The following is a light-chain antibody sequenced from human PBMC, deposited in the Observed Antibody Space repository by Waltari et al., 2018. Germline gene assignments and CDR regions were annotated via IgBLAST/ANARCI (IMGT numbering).Light chain of an antibody. V-gene: IGLV2-14*01. Sequence: QSALTQPASVSGSPGQSITISCTGTSSDAGGYNYASWYQQHPGKAPKLMIYDVSNRPSGVSNRFSGSKSGNTASLTISGLQAEDEADYHCSSYTSSSTVVFGGGTKVTVL. CDR2: DVS. CDR1: SSDAGGYNY. J-gene: IGLJ2*01. CDR3: SSYTSSSTVV.